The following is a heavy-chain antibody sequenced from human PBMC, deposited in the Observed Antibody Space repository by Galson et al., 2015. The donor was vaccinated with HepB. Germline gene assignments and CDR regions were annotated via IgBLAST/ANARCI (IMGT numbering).Heavy chain of an antibody. V-gene: IGHV1-18*01. J-gene: IGHJ4*02. CDR2: ISAYNGNT. Sequence: SVKVSCKASGYTFTSYGISWVRQAPGQGLEWMGWISAYNGNTNYAQKLQGRVTMTTDTSTSTAYMELRSLRSDDTAVYYCARDARGYYSPNPLDYWGQGTLVTVSS. CDR1: GYTFTSYG. D-gene: IGHD3-22*01. CDR3: ARDARGYYSPNPLDY.